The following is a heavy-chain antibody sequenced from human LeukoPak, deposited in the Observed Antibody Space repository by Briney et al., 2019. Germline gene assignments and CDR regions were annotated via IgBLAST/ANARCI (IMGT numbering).Heavy chain of an antibody. Sequence: PSETPSLTCTVSGGSISSYYWSWIRQPPGKGLEWIGYIYYSGSTNYNPSLKSRVTISVDTSKNQFSLKLSSVTAADTAVYYCARASHSSGWYGGLDYWGQGTLVTVSS. CDR1: GGSISSYY. D-gene: IGHD6-19*01. J-gene: IGHJ4*02. V-gene: IGHV4-59*01. CDR3: ARASHSSGWYGGLDY. CDR2: IYYSGST.